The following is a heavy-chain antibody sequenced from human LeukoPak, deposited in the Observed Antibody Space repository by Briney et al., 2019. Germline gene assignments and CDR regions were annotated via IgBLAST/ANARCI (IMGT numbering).Heavy chain of an antibody. D-gene: IGHD3-22*01. V-gene: IGHV3-23*01. Sequence: GGSLRLSCAASGFTFSSYAMSWVRQAPGKGLEWVSAISGSGGSTYYADSVKGRFTISRGNSKNTLYLQMNSLRAEDTAVYYCAKSRSSGLDASDIWGQGTMVTVSS. CDR2: ISGSGGST. CDR1: GFTFSSYA. J-gene: IGHJ3*02. CDR3: AKSRSSGLDASDI.